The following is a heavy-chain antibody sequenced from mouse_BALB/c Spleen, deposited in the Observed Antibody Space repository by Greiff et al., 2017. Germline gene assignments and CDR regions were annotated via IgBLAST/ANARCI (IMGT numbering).Heavy chain of an antibody. Sequence: EVQLQQSGPGLVKPSQSLSLTCTVTGYSITSDYAWNWIRQFPGNKLEWMGYISYSGSTSYNPSLKSRISITRDTSKNQFFLQLNSVTTEDTATYYCARRDTTYFDYWGQGTTLTVSS. D-gene: IGHD1-1*01. V-gene: IGHV3-2*02. CDR1: GYSITSDYA. CDR2: ISYSGST. J-gene: IGHJ2*01. CDR3: ARRDTTYFDY.